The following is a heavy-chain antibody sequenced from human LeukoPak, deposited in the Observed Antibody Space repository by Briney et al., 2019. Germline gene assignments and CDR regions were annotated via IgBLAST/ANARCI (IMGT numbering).Heavy chain of an antibody. V-gene: IGHV4-30-2*06. Sequence: SETLSLTCSVSGGSISSGPYFWSWIRQSPGQGLEWIGYIWPSGSTNYNPSLKSRVTISVDTSKNQFSLKLSSVTAADTAVYYCASYSGWTYYFDYWGQGTLVTVSS. CDR1: GGSISSGPYF. CDR2: IWPSGST. D-gene: IGHD6-19*01. CDR3: ASYSGWTYYFDY. J-gene: IGHJ4*02.